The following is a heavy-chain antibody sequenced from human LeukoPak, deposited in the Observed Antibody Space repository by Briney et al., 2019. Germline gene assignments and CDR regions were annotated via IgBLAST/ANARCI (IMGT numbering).Heavy chain of an antibody. CDR1: GYTLTGYY. CDR3: ARWGYYYDSSVNAFDI. V-gene: IGHV1-2*02. D-gene: IGHD3-22*01. J-gene: IGHJ3*02. Sequence: ASVKVSCKASGYTLTGYYMHWVRQAPGQGLEWMGWMNPNSGGTKYAPKFQGRVTMTGDTSISTAYMELSRLRSDDTAVYYCARWGYYYDSSVNAFDIWGQGTMVTVSS. CDR2: MNPNSGGT.